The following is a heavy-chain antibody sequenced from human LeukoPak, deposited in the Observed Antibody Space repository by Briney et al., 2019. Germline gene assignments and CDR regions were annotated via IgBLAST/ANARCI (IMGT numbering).Heavy chain of an antibody. CDR2: IYYSGST. V-gene: IGHV4-39*01. CDR3: ARQHIVVVVAATTRGWFDP. CDR1: GGPISSSSYY. D-gene: IGHD2-15*01. J-gene: IGHJ5*02. Sequence: SETLSLTCTVSGGPISSSSYYWGWIRQPPGKGLEWIGSIYYSGSTYYNPSLKSRVTISVDTSKNQFSLKLRSVTAADTAVYYCARQHIVVVVAATTRGWFDPWGQGTLVTVSS.